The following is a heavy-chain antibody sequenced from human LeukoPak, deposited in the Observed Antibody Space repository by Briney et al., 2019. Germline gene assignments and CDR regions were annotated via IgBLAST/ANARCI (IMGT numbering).Heavy chain of an antibody. CDR2: INHSGST. Sequence: SETLSLTCAVYGGSFSGYYWSWIRQPPGKGLEWIGEINHSGSTNYNPSLKSRVTISVDTSKNQFPLKLSSVTAADTAVYYCAREGRGYSYGYAYYYGMDVWGQGTTVTVSS. CDR1: GGSFSGYY. J-gene: IGHJ6*02. CDR3: AREGRGYSYGYAYYYGMDV. V-gene: IGHV4-34*01. D-gene: IGHD5-18*01.